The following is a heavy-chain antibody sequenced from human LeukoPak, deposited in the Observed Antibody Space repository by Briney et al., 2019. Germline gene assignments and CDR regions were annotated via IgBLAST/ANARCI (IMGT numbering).Heavy chain of an antibody. V-gene: IGHV3-21*01. D-gene: IGHD3-3*01. CDR3: ARVAFGLYVMDV. J-gene: IGHJ6*02. CDR2: ISSDSNYI. CDR1: GFTFSTYS. Sequence: GGSLRLSCAASGFTFSTYSMNRVRQAPGKGLEWVSSISSDSNYIYYADSLKGRFTISRDNAKNSLYLQMISLRAEDTAVYYCARVAFGLYVMDVWGQGTTVTVSS.